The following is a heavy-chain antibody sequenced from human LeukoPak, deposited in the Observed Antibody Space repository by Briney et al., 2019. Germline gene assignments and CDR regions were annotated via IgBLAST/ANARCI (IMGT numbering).Heavy chain of an antibody. Sequence: GGSLRLSCAASGFTFSDYYMSWIRQAPGKGLEWVSYISSSGSTIYYADSVKGRFTISRDNAKNSLYLQMNSLRAEDTAVYYCARVLNFMVAHFFDYWGQGTLVTVSS. J-gene: IGHJ4*02. CDR2: ISSSGSTI. V-gene: IGHV3-11*01. CDR3: ARVLNFMVAHFFDY. D-gene: IGHD5-12*01. CDR1: GFTFSDYY.